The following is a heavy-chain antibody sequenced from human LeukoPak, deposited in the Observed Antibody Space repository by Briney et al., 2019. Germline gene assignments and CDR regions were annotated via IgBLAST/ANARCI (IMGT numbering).Heavy chain of an antibody. CDR3: VKVAKYYYGSETYYFFEH. CDR1: GFTFTTYW. CDR2: INQDGTEK. Sequence: GESLRLSCAASGFTFTTYWMSWVRQLPGKGLEWVANINQDGTEKYYVDSVKGRFTISRDNAKNSLDLEMNSLRVEDTGIYYCVKVAKYYYGSETYYFFEHWGQGTPVTASS. J-gene: IGHJ4*02. V-gene: IGHV3-7*01. D-gene: IGHD3-10*01.